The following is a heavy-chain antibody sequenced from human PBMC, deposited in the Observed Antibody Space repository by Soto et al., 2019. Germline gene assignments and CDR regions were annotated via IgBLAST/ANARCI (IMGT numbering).Heavy chain of an antibody. CDR2: IYDSGST. V-gene: IGHV4-30-2*01. Sequence: PSETLSLTCAVSGDSISRGGYSWTWIRQPPGKALEWIGNIYDSGSTSYTPSLKSRVTMSVDTSKNQFSLRLTSVTAADTAVYFCARGSSSYYDYGMDVWGQGTTVTVSS. D-gene: IGHD6-6*01. CDR3: ARGSSSYYDYGMDV. J-gene: IGHJ6*02. CDR1: GDSISRGGYS.